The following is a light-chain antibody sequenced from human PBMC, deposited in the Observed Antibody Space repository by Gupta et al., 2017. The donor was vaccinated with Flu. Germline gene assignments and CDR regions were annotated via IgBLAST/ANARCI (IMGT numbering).Light chain of an antibody. J-gene: IGLJ2*01. CDR1: SSRGDY. CDR3: NYRDSSGNNNFVV. Sequence: IVRITCQGASSRGDYENWYQHKPGQAPDLVIYGKKNRPRGSADPSAGSGSKKAASLTITGAQAEEEADYYCNYRDSSGNNNFVVFGGGTKLTVL. CDR2: GKK. V-gene: IGLV3-19*01.